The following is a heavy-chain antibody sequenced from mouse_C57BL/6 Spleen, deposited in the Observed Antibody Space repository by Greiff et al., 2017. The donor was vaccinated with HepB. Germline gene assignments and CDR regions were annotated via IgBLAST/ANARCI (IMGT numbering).Heavy chain of an antibody. D-gene: IGHD2-5*01. CDR2: IDPSDSYT. CDR3: ARLRYSNYGAMDY. CDR1: GYTFTSYW. J-gene: IGHJ4*01. V-gene: IGHV1-69*01. Sequence: QVQLQQPGAELVMPGASVKLSCKASGYTFTSYWMHWVKQRPGQGLEWIGEIDPSDSYTNYNQKFKGKSTLTVDKSSSTAYMQLSSLTSEDSAVYYCARLRYSNYGAMDYWGQGTSVTVSS.